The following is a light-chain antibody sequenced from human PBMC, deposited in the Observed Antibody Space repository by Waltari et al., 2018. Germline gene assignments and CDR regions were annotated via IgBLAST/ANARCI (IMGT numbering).Light chain of an antibody. CDR2: DND. Sequence: QSVLTQPPSVSAAPGQTVTISCSGSTSNIGSRYVSWYQRPPGAAPKLLIYDNDKRPSGIPDRFSGSKSGTSATLGITGLQTGDEADYYCGTWDDSLKAGVFGGGTKLTV. V-gene: IGLV1-51*01. CDR1: TSNIGSRY. J-gene: IGLJ3*02. CDR3: GTWDDSLKAGV.